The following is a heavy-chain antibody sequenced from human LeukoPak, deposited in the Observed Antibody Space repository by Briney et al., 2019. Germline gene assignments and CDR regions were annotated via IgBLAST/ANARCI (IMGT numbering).Heavy chain of an antibody. V-gene: IGHV1-2*02. D-gene: IGHD5-24*01. CDR1: GYTFTGYY. CDR2: INPNSGGT. J-gene: IGHJ3*02. Sequence: ASVKVSCKASGYTFTGYYMHWVRQAPGQGLEWMGWINPNSGGTNYAQKFQGRVTMTRDTSISTAYMELSRLRSDDTAVYYCARPGRWLQLASAFDIWGQGTMVTVSS. CDR3: ARPGRWLQLASAFDI.